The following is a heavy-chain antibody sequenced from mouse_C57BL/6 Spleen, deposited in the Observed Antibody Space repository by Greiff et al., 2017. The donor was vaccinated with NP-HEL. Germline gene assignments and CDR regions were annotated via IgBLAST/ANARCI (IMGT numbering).Heavy chain of an antibody. V-gene: IGHV5-6*01. Sequence: EVKLMESGGDLVKPGGSLKLSCAASGFTFSSYGMSWVRQTPDKRLEWVATISSGGSYTYYPDSVKGRFTISRDNAKNTLYLQMSSLKSEDTAMYYCARQGPNWDLDYWGQGTTLTVSS. CDR3: ARQGPNWDLDY. D-gene: IGHD4-1*01. CDR2: ISSGGSYT. CDR1: GFTFSSYG. J-gene: IGHJ2*01.